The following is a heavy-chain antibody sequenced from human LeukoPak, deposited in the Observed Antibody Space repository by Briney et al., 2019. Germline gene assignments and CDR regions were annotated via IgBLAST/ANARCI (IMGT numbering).Heavy chain of an antibody. D-gene: IGHD3-16*01. V-gene: IGHV4-4*07. J-gene: IGHJ4*02. CDR1: GGYISSYY. Sequence: SETLSLTCSVSGGYISSYYWSWIRQPAGKGLESIGHISTSGSTNYNPSLKSRVTISVDTSKNHFSLKLSSVTAADTAVYYCARDLGFGYFDYWGQGTLVTASS. CDR2: ISTSGST. CDR3: ARDLGFGYFDY.